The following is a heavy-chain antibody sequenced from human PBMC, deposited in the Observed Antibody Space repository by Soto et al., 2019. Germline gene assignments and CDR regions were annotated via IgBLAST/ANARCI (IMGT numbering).Heavy chain of an antibody. V-gene: IGHV4-39*02. CDR1: GGSIINPIYY. CDR3: ARECSSGWYLRSCFQH. J-gene: IGHJ1*01. CDR2: IFHSGSA. Sequence: SETLSLTCSVSGGSIINPIYYWAWIRQPPGKGLEWIGSIFHSGSAYYNPSLKSRVTMSVDTSQNQFSLKLSSVTAADTAVYYCARECSSGWYLRSCFQHWGQGTLVTVSS. D-gene: IGHD6-19*01.